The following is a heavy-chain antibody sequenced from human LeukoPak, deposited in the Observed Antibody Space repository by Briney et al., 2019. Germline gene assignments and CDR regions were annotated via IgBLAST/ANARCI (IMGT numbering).Heavy chain of an antibody. CDR2: ISWNSNSI. CDR3: AKDKYSSSLSEFDY. D-gene: IGHD6-13*01. Sequence: PGGSLRLSCAASGFSFDDHAMHWVRQAPGKGLEWVSGISWNSNSIGYADSVKGRFTISRDNAKNSLYLQMNSLPSEDTALYYCAKDKYSSSLSEFDYWGQGTLVTVSS. J-gene: IGHJ4*02. CDR1: GFSFDDHA. V-gene: IGHV3-9*01.